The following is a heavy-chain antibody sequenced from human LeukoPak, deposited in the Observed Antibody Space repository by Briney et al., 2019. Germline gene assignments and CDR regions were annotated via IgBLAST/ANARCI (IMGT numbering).Heavy chain of an antibody. Sequence: SETLSLTCTVSGGSISSYYWSWIRQPPGKGLEWIGYIYYSGSTNYNPSLKSRVTISLDMSKSQFSLKLTSVTAADTAVYYCARTYYYDSSGYYYEGYYYMDVWGKGTTVTISS. V-gene: IGHV4-59*08. CDR1: GGSISSYY. D-gene: IGHD3-22*01. J-gene: IGHJ6*03. CDR2: IYYSGST. CDR3: ARTYYYDSSGYYYEGYYYMDV.